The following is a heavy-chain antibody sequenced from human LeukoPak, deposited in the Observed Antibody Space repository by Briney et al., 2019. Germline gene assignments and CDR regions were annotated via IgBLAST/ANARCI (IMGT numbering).Heavy chain of an antibody. D-gene: IGHD3-16*01. CDR3: ARGGGLDV. CDR2: IYNAGNT. CDR1: GFIVSSSY. J-gene: IGHJ6*02. V-gene: IGHV3-53*01. Sequence: GGSLRLSCAASGFIVSSSYMSWVRQAPGKGLEWVSLIYNAGNTYYADSVKGRFTISRDNAKNSLYLQMSNLRAEDTAVYFCARGGGLDVWGQGATVTVSS.